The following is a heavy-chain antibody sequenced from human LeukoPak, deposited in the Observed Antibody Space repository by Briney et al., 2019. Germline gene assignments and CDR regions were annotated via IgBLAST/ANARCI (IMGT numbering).Heavy chain of an antibody. Sequence: SVKVSCKASGGTFNSYAISWVRQAPGQGLEWMGGIIPMSGTANYPQKFRGRLTITADIPTSTVYMELSSLRSEDTAVYHCASNWNYGDSTDNAFDIWGQGTMVTVSS. J-gene: IGHJ3*02. CDR1: GGTFNSYA. CDR2: IIPMSGTA. V-gene: IGHV1-69*06. CDR3: ASNWNYGDSTDNAFDI. D-gene: IGHD1-7*01.